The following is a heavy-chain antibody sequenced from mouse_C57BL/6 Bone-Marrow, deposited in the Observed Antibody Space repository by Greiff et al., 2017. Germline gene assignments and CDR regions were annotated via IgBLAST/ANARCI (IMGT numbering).Heavy chain of an antibody. D-gene: IGHD1-1*01. CDR3: ARYYYGSSPYCDY. Sequence: EVKLVESGGGLVKPGGSLKLSCAASGFTFSSYAMSWVRQTPEKRLEWVATISDGGSYTYYPDNVKGRFTISRDNAKNNLYLQMSHLKSEDTAMYYCARYYYGSSPYCDYWGQGTTRTVSS. CDR2: ISDGGSYT. CDR1: GFTFSSYA. J-gene: IGHJ2*01. V-gene: IGHV5-4*03.